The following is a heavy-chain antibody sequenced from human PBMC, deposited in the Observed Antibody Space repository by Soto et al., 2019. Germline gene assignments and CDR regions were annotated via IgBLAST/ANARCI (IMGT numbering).Heavy chain of an antibody. J-gene: IGHJ6*04. CDR2: IDWDDDK. V-gene: IGHV2-70*11. CDR1: GFSLSTSGMC. Sequence: SGPTLVKPTQTLTLTCTFSGFSLSTSGMCVSWIRQPPGKALEWLARIDWDDDKYYSTSLKTRLTISKDTSKNQVVLTMTNMDPVDTATYYCARIADYGDYDFSLPDVWGKGTTVTVSS. CDR3: ARIADYGDYDFSLPDV. D-gene: IGHD4-17*01.